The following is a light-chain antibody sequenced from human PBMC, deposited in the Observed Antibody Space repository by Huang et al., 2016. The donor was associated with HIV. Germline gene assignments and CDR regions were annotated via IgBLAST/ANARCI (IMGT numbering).Light chain of an antibody. CDR3: QQSYSTPWT. Sequence: DIQMTQSQYSLSASVGDRVTITCRASQRISRYLNWYQQKSGKAPKVLIYAASSLQSGVPSRFSGSGSGTDFTLTSSSLQPEDFATYYCQQSYSTPWTFGQGTKVEIK. V-gene: IGKV1-39*01. J-gene: IGKJ1*01. CDR1: QRISRY. CDR2: AAS.